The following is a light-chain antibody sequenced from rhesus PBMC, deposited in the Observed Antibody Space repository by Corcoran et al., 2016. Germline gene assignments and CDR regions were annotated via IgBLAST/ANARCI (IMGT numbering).Light chain of an antibody. Sequence: EIVMTQSPATLSLSPGERATLSCRASQSVSSYVAWYQQKPEQAPRPLIYGASSRATGIPDRFSGSGSGTDFTLIISSLEPEDVGVYHCYQHSSGYTFGQGTKVEIK. V-gene: IGKV3S9*01. CDR2: GAS. CDR3: YQHSSGYT. CDR1: QSVSSY. J-gene: IGKJ1*01.